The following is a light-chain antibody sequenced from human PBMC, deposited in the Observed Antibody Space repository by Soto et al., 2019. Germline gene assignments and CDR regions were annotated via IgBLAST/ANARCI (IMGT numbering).Light chain of an antibody. CDR3: QQYDTLPPNT. CDR2: DAS. V-gene: IGKV1-33*01. Sequence: DIQMTQSPSSLSASVGDSVTITCQASQDLKNYVNWYQQKPGKAPKLLIYDASKLETGVPSRFSGSGSGTTFTFTITSLQAEDFATYYCQQYDTLPPNTFGQGTRLEIK. J-gene: IGKJ2*01. CDR1: QDLKNY.